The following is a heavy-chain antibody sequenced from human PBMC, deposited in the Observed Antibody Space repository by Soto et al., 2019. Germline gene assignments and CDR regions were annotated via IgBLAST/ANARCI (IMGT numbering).Heavy chain of an antibody. D-gene: IGHD2-2*02. Sequence: VASVKVSCKASGYTFTSYGISWVRQAPGQGLEWMGWISAYNGNTNYAQKLQGRVTMTTDTSTSTAYMELRSLRSDDTAVYYCARVGYCSSTSCYTGYYYYGMDVWGQGTTVTVSS. CDR2: ISAYNGNT. CDR3: ARVGYCSSTSCYTGYYYYGMDV. CDR1: GYTFTSYG. J-gene: IGHJ6*02. V-gene: IGHV1-18*04.